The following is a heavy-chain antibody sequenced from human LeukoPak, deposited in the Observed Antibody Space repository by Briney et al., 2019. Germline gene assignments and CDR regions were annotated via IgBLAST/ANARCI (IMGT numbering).Heavy chain of an antibody. CDR1: GGSISSSSYY. CDR3: ATRLTGEAGYYFDY. CDR2: IYYSGST. Sequence: PSETLSLTCTVSGGSISSSSYYWGWIRQPPGKGLEWIGSIYYSGSTYYNPSLKSRVTISVDTSKNQFSLKLSSVTAADTAVYYCATRLTGEAGYYFDYWGQGTLVPVSS. D-gene: IGHD7-27*01. V-gene: IGHV4-39*07. J-gene: IGHJ4*02.